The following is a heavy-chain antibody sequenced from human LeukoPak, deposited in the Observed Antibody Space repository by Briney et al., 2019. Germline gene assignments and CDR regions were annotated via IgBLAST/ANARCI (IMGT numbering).Heavy chain of an antibody. D-gene: IGHD3-22*01. CDR3: AREQWFQFDN. CDR2: VGNSDNHI. Sequence: GGSLRLSCAASGFRVGDYYTSWIRQAPGKGLEWVAVVGNSDNHIDFADSVKGRFTISRDDAKNSVYLQMNSLRVEDTAIYYCAREQWFQFDNWGQGALVTVS. J-gene: IGHJ4*02. CDR1: GFRVGDYY. V-gene: IGHV3-11*01.